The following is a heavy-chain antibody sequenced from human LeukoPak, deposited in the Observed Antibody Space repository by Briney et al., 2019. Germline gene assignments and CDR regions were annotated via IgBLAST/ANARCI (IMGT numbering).Heavy chain of an antibody. J-gene: IGHJ4*02. D-gene: IGHD3-22*01. V-gene: IGHV3-30*04. Sequence: PGRSLRLSCAASGFTFSSYAMHWVRQAPGKGLEWVAVISYDGSNKYYADSVKGRFTISRDNSKNTLYLQMNSLRAEDTAVYYCATEYYYDSSGYWGPGSFDYWGQGTLVTVSS. CDR2: ISYDGSNK. CDR1: GFTFSSYA. CDR3: ATEYYYDSSGYWGPGSFDY.